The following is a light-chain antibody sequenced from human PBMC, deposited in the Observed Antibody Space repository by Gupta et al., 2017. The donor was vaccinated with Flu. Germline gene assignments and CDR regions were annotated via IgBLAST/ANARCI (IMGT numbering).Light chain of an antibody. CDR1: SSNIGSNY. J-gene: IGLJ3*02. V-gene: IGLV1-47*01. Sequence: VTIACSGSSSNIGSNYAYWYQQLPGTAPKLLIYNSDRRPSGVPDRFSASKSGTSASLAISGLRPEDEADYWCAAWDNSLSGFWVFGGGTKLTGL. CDR2: NSD. CDR3: AAWDNSLSGFWV.